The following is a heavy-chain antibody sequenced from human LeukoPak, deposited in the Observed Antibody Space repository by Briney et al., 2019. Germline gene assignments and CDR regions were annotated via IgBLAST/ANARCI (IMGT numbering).Heavy chain of an antibody. D-gene: IGHD2-21*01. V-gene: IGHV3-48*01. CDR3: ARDTAYSFDY. CDR2: ISPTTI. J-gene: IGHJ4*02. Sequence: GGSLRLSCAASGFTFTSYSLNWVRHAPGKGLEWVSYISPTTIYYADSVRGRFTISRDDAKNSLYLQMNSLRAEDTAIYYRARDTAYSFDYWGQGTLVTVSS. CDR1: GFTFTSYS.